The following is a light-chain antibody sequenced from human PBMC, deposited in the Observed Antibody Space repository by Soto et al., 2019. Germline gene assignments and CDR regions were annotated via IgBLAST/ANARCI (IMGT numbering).Light chain of an antibody. CDR3: QQXXSSPRT. J-gene: IGKJ1*01. Sequence: EIVLTQSPGTLSLSPGXRAXLXCXASQSVSXSYLAWYQQKPGQAPRLLIYGASSRATGIPDRFSGSGSGTDFTLTISRLEPEXXAVXXXQQXXSSPRTFGQGTKVEIK. CDR2: GAS. CDR1: QSVSXSY. V-gene: IGKV3-20*01.